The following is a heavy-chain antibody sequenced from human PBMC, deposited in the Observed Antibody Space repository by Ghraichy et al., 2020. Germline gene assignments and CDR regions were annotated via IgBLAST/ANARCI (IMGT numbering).Heavy chain of an antibody. J-gene: IGHJ4*02. CDR3: AHRGDCYNSLWDRHHLDH. V-gene: IGHV2-5*02. CDR1: GFSISTRGVG. CDR2: IYWDDDR. D-gene: IGHD5-24*01. Sequence: SGPTLVKPTQTLTLTCTLSGFSISTRGVGVGWIRQPPGKALEWLALIYWDDDRRYSPSLKSRLGITKDTSNNQVVLTMNNMDPVDTATYYCAHRGDCYNSLWDRHHLDHWGPGALVTVSS.